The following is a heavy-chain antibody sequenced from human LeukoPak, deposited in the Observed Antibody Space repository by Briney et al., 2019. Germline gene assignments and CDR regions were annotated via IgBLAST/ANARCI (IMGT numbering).Heavy chain of an antibody. D-gene: IGHD2-8*01. CDR2: ISGSGGST. Sequence: GRSLRLSCAASGFTFSSYAMHWVRQAPGKGLEWVAVISGSGGSTYYADSVKGRFTISRDNSKNTLYLQMNSLRAEDTAVYYCAKGRQLQYCTNGVCYYLPDWGQGTLVTVSS. CDR1: GFTFSSYA. CDR3: AKGRQLQYCTNGVCYYLPD. J-gene: IGHJ4*02. V-gene: IGHV3-23*01.